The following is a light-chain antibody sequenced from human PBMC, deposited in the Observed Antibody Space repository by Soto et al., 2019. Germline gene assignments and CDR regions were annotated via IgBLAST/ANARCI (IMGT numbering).Light chain of an antibody. CDR1: QSVSSTY. J-gene: IGKJ4*01. CDR2: GAS. V-gene: IGKV3-20*01. CDR3: QKYNSAPLT. Sequence: EIVLTQSPGTLSLSPGERATLSCRASQSVSSTYLAWYQQKPGQAPRLLISGASSRATGIPDRFSGSGSGTDFTLTISRLEPEDFAAYYCQKYNSAPLTFGGGTKVEIK.